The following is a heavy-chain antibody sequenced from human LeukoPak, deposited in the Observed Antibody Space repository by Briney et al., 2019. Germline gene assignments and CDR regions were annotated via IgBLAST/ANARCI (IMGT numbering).Heavy chain of an antibody. J-gene: IGHJ3*02. Sequence: SETLSLTCTVSGGSISNYYWSWIRQFPGKGLEWIGYIYYRGSTNYNPSLKSRVTISLDASTNQFSLKLSSVTAADTAVYYCARPYTSGYRGAFDIWGQGTMVTASS. D-gene: IGHD6-19*01. V-gene: IGHV4-59*01. CDR1: GGSISNYY. CDR3: ARPYTSGYRGAFDI. CDR2: IYYRGST.